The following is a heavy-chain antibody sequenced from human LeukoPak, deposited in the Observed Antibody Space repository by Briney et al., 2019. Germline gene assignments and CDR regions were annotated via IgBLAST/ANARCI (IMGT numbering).Heavy chain of an antibody. Sequence: SETLSLTCTVPGGSISSYYWSSTRQPPGKALQWIGYIYYSGSTNYNPSLKSRVTISVDTSKNQFSLKLSSVTAADTAVYYCAKAKEERVFLSGFDIWGQGTMVTVSS. CDR2: IYYSGST. V-gene: IGHV4-59*08. J-gene: IGHJ3*02. D-gene: IGHD3-3*01. CDR1: GGSISSYY. CDR3: AKAKEERVFLSGFDI.